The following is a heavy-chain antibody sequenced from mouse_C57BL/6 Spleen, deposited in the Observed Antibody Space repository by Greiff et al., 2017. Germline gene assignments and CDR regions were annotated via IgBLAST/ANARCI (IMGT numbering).Heavy chain of an antibody. CDR2: IYPGGGYT. Sequence: QVQLQQSGAELVRPGTSVKMSCKASGYTFTNYWIGWAKQRPGHGLEWIGDIYPGGGYTNYNEKFKGKATLTADKSSSTAYMQFSSLTSEDSAIYYCARGGLTGTSYAMDYWGQGTSVTVSS. CDR1: GYTFTNYW. CDR3: ARGGLTGTSYAMDY. D-gene: IGHD4-1*01. V-gene: IGHV1-63*01. J-gene: IGHJ4*01.